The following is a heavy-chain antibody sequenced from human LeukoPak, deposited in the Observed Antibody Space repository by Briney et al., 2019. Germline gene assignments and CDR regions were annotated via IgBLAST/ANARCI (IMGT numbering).Heavy chain of an antibody. D-gene: IGHD6-13*01. V-gene: IGHV3-33*01. J-gene: IGHJ6*02. Sequence: GRSLSLSCAAWGLTFSICDMLGPRQAPGKGLEWVAVIWYDGSNKYYADSVKGRFTISRDNSKNTLYLQMNSLRAEDKVVYYCARGAADTEYYYYRMDVWGQGTTVTVSS. CDR1: GLTFSICD. CDR2: IWYDGSNK. CDR3: ARGAADTEYYYYRMDV.